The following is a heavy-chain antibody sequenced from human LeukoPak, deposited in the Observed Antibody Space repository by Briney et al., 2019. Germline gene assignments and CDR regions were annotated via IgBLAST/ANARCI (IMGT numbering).Heavy chain of an antibody. CDR3: AREVRGVSVDV. CDR2: IYYSGST. D-gene: IGHD3-10*01. J-gene: IGHJ6*04. V-gene: IGHV4-59*01. CDR1: GGSISSYY. Sequence: PSETLSLTCTVSGGSISSYYWSWIRQPPGKGLEWIGYIYYSGSTNYNPSLKSRVTISVDTSKNQYSLKLSSVTAADTAVYYCAREVRGVSVDVWGKGTTVTVSS.